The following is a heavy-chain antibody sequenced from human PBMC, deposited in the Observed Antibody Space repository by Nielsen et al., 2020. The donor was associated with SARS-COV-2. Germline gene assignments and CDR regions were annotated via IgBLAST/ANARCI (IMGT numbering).Heavy chain of an antibody. Sequence: GESLKISCAASGFTFSDYYMTWIRQAPGKGLEWVSYISISSSTIRYADSVKGRFSISRDNTRNALFPQMNSLRAEDTAVYYCARKRAVGPTGYEDLWGQGTLVSVSS. CDR2: ISISSSTI. CDR3: ARKRAVGPTGYEDL. CDR1: GFTFSDYY. D-gene: IGHD3-3*01. J-gene: IGHJ5*02. V-gene: IGHV3-11*01.